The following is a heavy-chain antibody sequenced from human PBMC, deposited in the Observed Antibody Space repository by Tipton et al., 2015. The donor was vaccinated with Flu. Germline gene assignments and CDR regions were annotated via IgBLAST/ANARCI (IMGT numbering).Heavy chain of an antibody. V-gene: IGHV4-39*07. Sequence: TLSLTCSVSGGSISSSGSFWGWIRLAPGKGLEWVGSINSGGGTDYNPSLKSRVTISIDTSKNQFSVKLSSVTAADTAVYYCARGREGHSFGLWGQGTLVTVSS. CDR1: GGSISSSGSF. CDR3: ARGREGHSFGL. CDR2: INSGGGT. D-gene: IGHD5-18*01. J-gene: IGHJ4*02.